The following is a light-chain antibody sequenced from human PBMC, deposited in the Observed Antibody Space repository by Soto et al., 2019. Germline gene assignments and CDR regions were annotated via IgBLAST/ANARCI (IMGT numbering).Light chain of an antibody. CDR1: QSVSSSY. V-gene: IGKV3-20*01. CDR3: QQYGSSLVT. Sequence: EIVLTQSPGTLSLSPGERATLSCRASQSVSSSYLAWYQQKPGQAPRLLIYGASSRATGIPDRFSGSGSVTDCTLTISRLEPEDFAVYYCQQYGSSLVTFGQGTKLEIK. J-gene: IGKJ2*01. CDR2: GAS.